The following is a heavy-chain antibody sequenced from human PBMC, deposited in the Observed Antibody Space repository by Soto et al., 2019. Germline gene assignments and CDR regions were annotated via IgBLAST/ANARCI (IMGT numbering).Heavy chain of an antibody. D-gene: IGHD2-2*01. CDR1: GYTFTSYY. J-gene: IGHJ6*02. CDR3: ARDIVVVPADDFYYYYGMDV. Sequence: ASVKVSCKASGYTFTSYYMHWVRQAPGQGLEWMGIINPSGGSTSYAQKFQGRVTMTRDTSTSTVYMELSSLRSEDTAVYYCARDIVVVPADDFYYYYGMDVWGQGTTVTVSS. V-gene: IGHV1-46*01. CDR2: INPSGGST.